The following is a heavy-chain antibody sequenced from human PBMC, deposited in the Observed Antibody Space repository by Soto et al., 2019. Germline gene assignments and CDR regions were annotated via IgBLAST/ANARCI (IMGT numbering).Heavy chain of an antibody. V-gene: IGHV3-23*01. Sequence: EVQLLESGGGLVQPGGSLRLSCAASGFTFSTYAMSWVRQAPGKGLEWVSAISGSASTTYYTDSVKGRFTISRDNSKNTVYLQMNSLRAEDTAIYYCAREVRISRYWGQGTLVTVSS. CDR3: AREVRISRY. CDR1: GFTFSTYA. D-gene: IGHD1-1*01. CDR2: ISGSASTT. J-gene: IGHJ4*02.